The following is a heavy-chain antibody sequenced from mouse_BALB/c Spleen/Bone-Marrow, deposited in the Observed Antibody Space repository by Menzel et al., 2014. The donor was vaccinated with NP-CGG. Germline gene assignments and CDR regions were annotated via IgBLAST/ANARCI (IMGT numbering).Heavy chain of an antibody. Sequence: VQLQESGPGLVQPSQSLSITCTVSGFSLTSYGVHWVRQSPGKGLEWLGVIWSGGSTDYNAAFISRLSISKDNSKSQVFFKMNSLQADDTAIYYCARNEGLREDYAMDYWGQGTSVTVSS. CDR3: ARNEGLREDYAMDY. CDR2: IWSGGST. J-gene: IGHJ4*01. V-gene: IGHV2-4-1*01. CDR1: GFSLTSYG. D-gene: IGHD2-4*01.